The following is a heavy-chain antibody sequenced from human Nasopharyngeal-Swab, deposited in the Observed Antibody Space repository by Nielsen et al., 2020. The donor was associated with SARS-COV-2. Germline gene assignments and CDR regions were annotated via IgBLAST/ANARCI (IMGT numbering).Heavy chain of an antibody. CDR3: ARALRATIFGVVSHFDY. D-gene: IGHD3-3*01. J-gene: IGHJ4*02. Sequence: SETLSLTCAVYGGSFSGYYWSWIRQPPGKGLEWIGEINHSGSTNYNPSFKSRVTISVDTSKNQFSLKLSSVTAADTAVYYCARALRATIFGVVSHFDYWGQGTLVTVSS. V-gene: IGHV4-34*01. CDR2: INHSGST. CDR1: GGSFSGYY.